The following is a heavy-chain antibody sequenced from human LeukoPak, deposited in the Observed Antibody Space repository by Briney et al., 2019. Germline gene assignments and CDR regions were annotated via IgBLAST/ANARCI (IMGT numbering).Heavy chain of an antibody. D-gene: IGHD6-13*01. CDR1: GGTFSSYA. J-gene: IGHJ4*02. CDR2: IIPIFGTA. V-gene: IGHV1-69*13. Sequence: SVKVSCKASGGTFSSYAISWVRQAPGQGLEWMGGIIPIFGTANYAQKFQGRVAITADGSTSTAYMELSSLRSEDTAVYYCARWGSSWPEYYFDYWGQGTLVTVSS. CDR3: ARWGSSWPEYYFDY.